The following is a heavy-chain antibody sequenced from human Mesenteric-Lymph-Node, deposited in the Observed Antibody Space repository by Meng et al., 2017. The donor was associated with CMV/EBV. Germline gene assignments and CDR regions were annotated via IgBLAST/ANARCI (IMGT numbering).Heavy chain of an antibody. V-gene: IGHV3-74*01. J-gene: IGHJ6*02. D-gene: IGHD2/OR15-2a*01. CDR2: INGDGSST. CDR1: GFTFSSYS. CDR3: ARATTFSGMDV. Sequence: GESLKISCAASGFTFSSYSLNWVRQAPGKGLVWVSRINGDGSSTTYADSVKGRFTISRDNAKNTLYLQMNSLRAEDTAVYYCARATTFSGMDVWGQGTTVTVSS.